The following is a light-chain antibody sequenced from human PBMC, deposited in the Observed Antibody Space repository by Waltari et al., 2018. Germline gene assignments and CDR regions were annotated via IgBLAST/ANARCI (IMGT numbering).Light chain of an antibody. CDR1: QSVSSY. V-gene: IGKV3-11*01. Sequence: EIVLTQSPATLSLSPGERATLSCRASQSVSSYLAWYQQKPGQAPRLLIYDASNRVTGIPARFSGSGSGTDFTLTISSLEPEDFAVYYCQQRSNWPPFTFGPGTKVDIK. J-gene: IGKJ3*01. CDR2: DAS. CDR3: QQRSNWPPFT.